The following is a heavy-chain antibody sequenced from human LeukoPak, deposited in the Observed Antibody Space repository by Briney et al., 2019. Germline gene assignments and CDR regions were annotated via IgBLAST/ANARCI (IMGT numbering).Heavy chain of an antibody. CDR1: GFTVSSNY. D-gene: IGHD6-13*01. CDR2: IYSGGST. J-gene: IGHJ4*02. Sequence: PGGSLRLSCAASGFTVSSNYMSWVRQAPGKGLEWVSLIYSGGSTYYADSVKGRFTISRDNSKNTLYPQVNSLRAEDTAVYYCARGRGAAAGTSGYYFDYWGQGTLVTVSS. CDR3: ARGRGAAAGTSGYYFDY. V-gene: IGHV3-53*01.